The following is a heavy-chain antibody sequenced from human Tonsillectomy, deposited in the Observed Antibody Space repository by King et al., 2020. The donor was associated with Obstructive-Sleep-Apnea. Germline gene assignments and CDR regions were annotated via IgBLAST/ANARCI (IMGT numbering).Heavy chain of an antibody. D-gene: IGHD6-19*01. CDR3: ARVRYSSGWGWFYWFDP. CDR2: INHSGST. CDR1: GGSFSGYY. Sequence: VQLQQWGAGLLKPSETLSLTCAVYGGSFSGYYWSWIRQPPGKGLEWIGEINHSGSTNYNPSLKSRVTISVDTSKNQFSLKLSSVTAADTAVYYCARVRYSSGWGWFYWFDPWGQGTLVTVSS. J-gene: IGHJ5*02. V-gene: IGHV4-34*01.